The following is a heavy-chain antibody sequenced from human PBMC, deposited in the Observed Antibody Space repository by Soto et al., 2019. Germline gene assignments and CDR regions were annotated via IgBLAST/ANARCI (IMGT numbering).Heavy chain of an antibody. D-gene: IGHD3-10*01. CDR2: IYPGDSDI. V-gene: IGHV5-51*01. CDR1: GYSFTSYW. CDR3: ARRGGSGSYYNPHAFDI. Sequence: GESLKISGYVSGYSFTSYWIAWVRQMPGKGLEWMGSIYPGDSDITYSPSFQGQVTLSVDKSISTAYLQWSSLKASDSAMYYCARRGGSGSYYNPHAFDIWGQGTMVTV. J-gene: IGHJ3*02.